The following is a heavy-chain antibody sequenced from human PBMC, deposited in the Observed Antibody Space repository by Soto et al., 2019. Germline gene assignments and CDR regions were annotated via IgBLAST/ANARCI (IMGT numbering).Heavy chain of an antibody. CDR2: IYYSGST. D-gene: IGHD4-17*01. Sequence: QVQLQESGPGLVKPSQTLSLTCTVSGGSISSGGYYWSWIRQHPGKGLEWIGYIYYSGSTYYNPSLKSRVTISVDTSKNQFSLKLSSVTAADTAVYYCARVIFPTVTTASNWFDPWGQGTLVTVSS. J-gene: IGHJ5*02. CDR3: ARVIFPTVTTASNWFDP. CDR1: GGSISSGGYY. V-gene: IGHV4-31*03.